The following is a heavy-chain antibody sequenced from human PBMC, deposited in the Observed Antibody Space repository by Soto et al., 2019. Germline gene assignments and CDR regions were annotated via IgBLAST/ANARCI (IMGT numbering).Heavy chain of an antibody. J-gene: IGHJ4*02. CDR3: ARDRRSSSWSSDFDY. Sequence: GGSLRLSCAASGFTFSSYSMNWVRQAPGKGLEWVSSISSSSSYIYYADSVKGRFTISRDNAKNSLYLQMNSLRAEDTAVYYCARDRRSSSWSSDFDYWGQRTLVTVSS. V-gene: IGHV3-21*01. CDR2: ISSSSSYI. CDR1: GFTFSSYS. D-gene: IGHD6-13*01.